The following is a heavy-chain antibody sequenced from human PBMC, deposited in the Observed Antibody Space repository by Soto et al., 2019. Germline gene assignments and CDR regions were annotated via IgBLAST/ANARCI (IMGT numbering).Heavy chain of an antibody. J-gene: IGHJ4*02. CDR1: GYTFTSYY. Sequence: GASVKVSCKASGYTFTSYYMHWVRQAPGQGLEWMGIINPSGGSTSYAQKFQGRVTMTRDTSTSTVYMELSSLRSEDTAVYYCAREDVVRGVIISRGADYWGQGTLVTVSS. CDR3: AREDVVRGVIISRGADY. V-gene: IGHV1-46*03. D-gene: IGHD3-10*01. CDR2: INPSGGST.